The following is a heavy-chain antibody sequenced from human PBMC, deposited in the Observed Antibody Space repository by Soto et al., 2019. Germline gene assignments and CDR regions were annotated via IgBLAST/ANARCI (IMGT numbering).Heavy chain of an antibody. V-gene: IGHV4-34*01. CDR3: VGARGHCADDVCFSDAFDY. CDR1: GEPFSDYY. D-gene: IGHD2-8*01. Sequence: PSETLSLTCAVYGEPFSDYYWTWVRKPPGKGLEWIGEINPSGSTNYNSSLKSRVTISVDTSKNQFSLTLGSVTAADTAVYHCVGARGHCADDVCFSDAFDYWGQGTQVTVSS. J-gene: IGHJ4*02. CDR2: INPSGST.